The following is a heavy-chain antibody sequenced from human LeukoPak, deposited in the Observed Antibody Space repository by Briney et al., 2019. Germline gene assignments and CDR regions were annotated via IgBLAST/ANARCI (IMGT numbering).Heavy chain of an antibody. CDR2: INPNSGGT. CDR1: GYSFTGYF. J-gene: IGHJ4*02. CDR3: ARDWDNYDSSGYYGYDY. Sequence: ASVKVSCKASGYSFTGYFIHWVRQAPGQGLEWMGWINPNSGGTNYAQKFQGRVTMARDTSITTAYMELSRLRSDDTTVYYCARDWDNYDSSGYYGYDYWGQGTLVTVSS. D-gene: IGHD3-22*01. V-gene: IGHV1-2*02.